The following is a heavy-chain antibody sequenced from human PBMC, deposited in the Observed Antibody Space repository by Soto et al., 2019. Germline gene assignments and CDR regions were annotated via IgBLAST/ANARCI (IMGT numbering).Heavy chain of an antibody. V-gene: IGHV4-61*01. Sequence: PSETLSLTCTVSGGSVSSGSYYWSWIRQPPGKGLEWIGYIYYSGSTNYNPSLKSRVTISVDTSKTPFYLELSSVTAADTAVYYCARYPQWMGSGYPYYFDYWGQGTLVTVSS. D-gene: IGHD3-22*01. CDR1: GGSVSSGSYY. CDR3: ARYPQWMGSGYPYYFDY. J-gene: IGHJ4*02. CDR2: IYYSGST.